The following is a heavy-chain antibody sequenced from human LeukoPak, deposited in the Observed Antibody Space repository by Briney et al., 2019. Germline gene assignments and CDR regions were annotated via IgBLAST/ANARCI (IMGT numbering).Heavy chain of an antibody. D-gene: IGHD2-2*02. J-gene: IGHJ5*02. V-gene: IGHV1-2*02. CDR2: INPNSGGT. CDR1: GYTFTGYY. Sequence: ASVKVSCKASGYTFTGYYMHWLRQAPGQGLEWMGWINPNSGGTNYAQKFQGRVTMTRDTSISTAYMELSRLGSDDTAVYYCARVCSTSCYKSPDHWGQGTLVTVSS. CDR3: ARVCSTSCYKSPDH.